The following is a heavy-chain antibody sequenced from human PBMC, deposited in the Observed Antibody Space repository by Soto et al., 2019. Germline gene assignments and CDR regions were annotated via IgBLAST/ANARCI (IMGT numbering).Heavy chain of an antibody. CDR3: ARDDLYGDDAFDI. J-gene: IGHJ3*02. CDR1: GFTFSSYS. Sequence: VGSLRLFCAASGFTFSSYSMNWVRQAPGKGLEWVSSISSSSSYIYYADSVKGRFTISRDNAKNSLYLQMNSLRAEDTAVYYCARDDLYGDDAFDIWGQGTMVTVSS. D-gene: IGHD3-10*01. V-gene: IGHV3-21*01. CDR2: ISSSSSYI.